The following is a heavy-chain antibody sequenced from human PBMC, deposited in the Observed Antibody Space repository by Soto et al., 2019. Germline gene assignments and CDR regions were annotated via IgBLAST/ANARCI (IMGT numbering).Heavy chain of an antibody. CDR3: AREESGLFDY. V-gene: IGHV4-30-4*01. CDR1: GDSLSSADYC. Sequence: SETLSLTCTVSGDSLSSADYCWSWIRQAPGKGLEWIGYICYSGSTYHNPSLKSRTSMSVDTSKKQISLKLTSVTAADTAVYYCAREESGLFDYWGQGRLVT. D-gene: IGHD5-12*01. J-gene: IGHJ4*02. CDR2: ICYSGST.